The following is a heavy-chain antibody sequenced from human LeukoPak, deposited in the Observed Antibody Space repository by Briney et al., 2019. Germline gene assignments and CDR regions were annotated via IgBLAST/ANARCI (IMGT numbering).Heavy chain of an antibody. CDR1: GLSFNSCG. CDR3: AKGSGGSGSFYNHFDC. CDR2: ISSDGSNK. D-gene: IGHD3-10*01. V-gene: IGHV3-30*18. J-gene: IGHJ4*02. Sequence: GGSLRLSCAASGLSFNSCGMHWVRQAPGKGLEWVAVISSDGSNKYYADSVRGRFTISRDNSKNTLSLQMNSLRTEDTAVFYCAKGSGGSGSFYNHFDCWGQGTLVTVSS.